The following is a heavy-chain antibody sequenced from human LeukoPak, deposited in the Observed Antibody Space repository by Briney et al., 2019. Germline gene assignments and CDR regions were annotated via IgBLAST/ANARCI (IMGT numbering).Heavy chain of an antibody. V-gene: IGHV3-74*03. J-gene: IGHJ4*02. CDR3: ARGSEGPGGNY. D-gene: IGHD2-8*02. CDR1: GFTFSSYW. CDR2: INTDGSET. Sequence: PGGSLRLSCEASGFTFSSYWMHWVRQVPGKGLMWVSRINTDGSETTYADSVKGRFTISRDNAKNSLYLQMNSLRAEDTAVYYCARGSEGPGGNYWGQGTLVTVSS.